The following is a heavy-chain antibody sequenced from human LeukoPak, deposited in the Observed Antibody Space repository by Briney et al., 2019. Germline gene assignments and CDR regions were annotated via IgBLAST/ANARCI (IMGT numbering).Heavy chain of an antibody. CDR3: ACRDFSSTWTGP. D-gene: IGHD6-13*01. CDR2: IYPGDSRT. Sequence: IGGRRLMTKKSLEWRGVIYPGDSRTRYNPSFQGQVTISADESINTAYLQWSSLKASDTAIYYCACRDFSSTWTGPWGQGTLVTVSS. V-gene: IGHV5-51*01. J-gene: IGHJ5*02.